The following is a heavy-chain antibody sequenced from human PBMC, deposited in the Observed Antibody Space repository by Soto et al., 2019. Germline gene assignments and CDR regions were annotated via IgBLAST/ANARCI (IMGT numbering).Heavy chain of an antibody. V-gene: IGHV4-39*01. CDR1: GESISSSSYY. J-gene: IGHJ4*02. CDR2: IYYSGRT. D-gene: IGHD2-21*02. Sequence: PSETLSLICIVSGESISSSSYYWGWFRQAPGKGLEWIGSIYYSGRTYYNPSFKSRVTISIDTSKNQFSLKLSSVTATDTAVYYCARQRTTVVTQAYFDHWGQGALVNRL. CDR3: ARQRTTVVTQAYFDH.